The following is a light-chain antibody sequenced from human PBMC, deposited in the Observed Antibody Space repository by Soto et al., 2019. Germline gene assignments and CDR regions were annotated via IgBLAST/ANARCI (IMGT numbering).Light chain of an antibody. Sequence: EIVLTQSPGTLSLSPGDRVTLSCRASQSVTSSYLAWYQQKPDQAPRLLIYGASSTATGIPDRFSGSGSGTDFTLTISRLEPEDFAVYYCQQYRSSPPSITFGQGTRLQIK. CDR3: QQYRSSPPSIT. CDR1: QSVTSSY. V-gene: IGKV3-20*01. J-gene: IGKJ5*01. CDR2: GAS.